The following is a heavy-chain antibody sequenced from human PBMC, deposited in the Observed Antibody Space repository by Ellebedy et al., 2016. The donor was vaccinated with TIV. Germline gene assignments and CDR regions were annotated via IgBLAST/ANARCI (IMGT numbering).Heavy chain of an antibody. Sequence: GGSLRLSXAASGFTFSSYSMNWVRQAPGKGLEWVSSISSSSSYIYYADSVKGRFTISRDNAKNSLYLQMNSLRAEDTAVYYCARVRHGGYVAYWGQGTLVTVSS. CDR3: ARVRHGGYVAY. V-gene: IGHV3-21*01. D-gene: IGHD2-15*01. CDR1: GFTFSSYS. CDR2: ISSSSSYI. J-gene: IGHJ4*02.